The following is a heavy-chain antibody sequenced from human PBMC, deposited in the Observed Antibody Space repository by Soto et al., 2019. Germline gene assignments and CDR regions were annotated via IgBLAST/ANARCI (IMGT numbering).Heavy chain of an antibody. CDR1: GFTFSSYA. CDR2: ISYDGSNK. D-gene: IGHD4-4*01. CDR3: ARPLWRDDYNWGYFDL. V-gene: IGHV3-30-3*01. Sequence: SLRLSCAASGFTFSSYAMQWVRQAPGKGLEWVAVISYDGSNKYYADSVKGRFTISRDNSKNTLYLQMNSLRLEDTAVYYCARPLWRDDYNWGYFDLWGRGTLVTVSS. J-gene: IGHJ2*01.